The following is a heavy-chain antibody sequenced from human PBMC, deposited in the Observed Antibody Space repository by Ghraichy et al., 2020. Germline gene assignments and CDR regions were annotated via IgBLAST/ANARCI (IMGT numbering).Heavy chain of an antibody. V-gene: IGHV4-34*01. CDR1: GGSFSDYY. CDR2: INHSGSA. J-gene: IGHJ4*02. D-gene: IGHD6-13*01. CDR3: ARVLSRPIAAHFDY. Sequence: SETLSLTCAVYGGSFSDYYWSWIRQPPGKGLEWIGEINHSGSANYNPSLKSRVTISVDTSKNQFSLKLSSVTAADTAVYYCARVLSRPIAAHFDYWGQGTLVTVSS.